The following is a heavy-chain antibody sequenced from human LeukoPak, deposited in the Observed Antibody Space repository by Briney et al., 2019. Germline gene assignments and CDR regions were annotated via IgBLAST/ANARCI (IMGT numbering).Heavy chain of an antibody. CDR1: GFTFSTYS. D-gene: IGHD1-26*01. CDR3: ARAYSERYGLGYYYMDV. CDR2: ISSSSSYI. J-gene: IGHJ6*03. Sequence: GGSLRLSCAASGFTFSTYSMSWARQAPGKGLEGVSSISSSSSYIYYADSVKGRFTISRDNAKKSVYLQMNSLRGEDTAVHYCARAYSERYGLGYYYMDVWGKGTTVTISS. V-gene: IGHV3-21*01.